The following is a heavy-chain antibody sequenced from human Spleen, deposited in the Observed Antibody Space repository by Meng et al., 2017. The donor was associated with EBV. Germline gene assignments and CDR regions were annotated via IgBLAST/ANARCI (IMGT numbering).Heavy chain of an antibody. V-gene: IGHV1-69*01. CDR1: GGTIRSDA. Sequence: VQVWESGAEGKEPGSWVNGSCKTSGGTIRSDAVSWVRQAPGQGLEWMGGLIPMSDAPYYAQKFQDRVTITADESTSTHYMDLSGLRSEDTAVYYCASESGRGFTPDYWGQGTLVTVSS. CDR2: LIPMSDAP. J-gene: IGHJ4*02. CDR3: ASESGRGFTPDY. D-gene: IGHD3-10*01.